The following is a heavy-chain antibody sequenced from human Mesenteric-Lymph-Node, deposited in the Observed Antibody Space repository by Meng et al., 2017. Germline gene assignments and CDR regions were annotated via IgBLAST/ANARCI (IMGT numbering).Heavy chain of an antibody. CDR3: AKHPGYSSCWYTAYYFDY. D-gene: IGHD6-19*01. Sequence: GGSLRLSCAASGFTFSSCAMSWVRQTPGKGLEWVSDISGSGEYTHYADSVKGRFTISRDNSKNTLYLQMNSLRAEDTAVYYGAKHPGYSSCWYTAYYFDYWGQGTLVTVSS. CDR2: ISGSGEYT. V-gene: IGHV3-23*01. J-gene: IGHJ4*02. CDR1: GFTFSSCA.